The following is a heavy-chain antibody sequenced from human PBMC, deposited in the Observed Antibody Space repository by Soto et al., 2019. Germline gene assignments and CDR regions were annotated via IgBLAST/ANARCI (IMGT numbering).Heavy chain of an antibody. J-gene: IGHJ5*02. Sequence: QLQLQESGSGLVKPSQTLSLTCAVSGGSISSGGYSWSWIRQPPGKGLEWIGYIYHSGSTYYNPSLKSRVTISVDRSKNQFSLKLSSVTAADTAVDYCAREDSSGYYNWFDPWGQGTLVTVSS. D-gene: IGHD3-22*01. V-gene: IGHV4-30-2*01. CDR3: AREDSSGYYNWFDP. CDR2: IYHSGST. CDR1: GGSISSGGYS.